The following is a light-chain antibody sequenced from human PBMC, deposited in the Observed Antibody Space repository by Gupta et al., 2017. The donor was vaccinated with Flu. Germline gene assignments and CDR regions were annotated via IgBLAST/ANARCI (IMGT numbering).Light chain of an antibody. J-gene: IGKJ2*03. CDR3: MQALQTPRS. Sequence: GEPASISCRSSQSLLHSNGYNYLDWYLQKPGQSPQLLIYLGSNRASGVPDRFSGSGSGTDFTLKISRVEAEDVGVYYCMQALQTPRSFGQGTKLEIK. CDR2: LGS. CDR1: QSLLHSNGYNY. V-gene: IGKV2-28*01.